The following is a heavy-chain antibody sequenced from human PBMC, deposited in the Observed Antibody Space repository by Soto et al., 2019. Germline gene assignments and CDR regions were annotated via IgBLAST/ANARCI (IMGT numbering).Heavy chain of an antibody. CDR1: GGSFSGYY. D-gene: IGHD2-15*01. CDR3: AGESGSYCSGGSCYSGDILNRFDP. V-gene: IGHV4-34*01. Sequence: SETLSLTCAVYGGSFSGYYWSWIRQPPGKGLEWIGEINHSGSTNYNPSLKSRVTISVDTSKNQFSLKLSSVTAADTAVYYCAGESGSYCSGGSCYSGDILNRFDPWGQGTLVTVSS. J-gene: IGHJ5*02. CDR2: INHSGST.